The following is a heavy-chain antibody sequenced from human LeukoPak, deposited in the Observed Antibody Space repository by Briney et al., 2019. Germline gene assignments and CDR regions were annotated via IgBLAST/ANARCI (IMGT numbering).Heavy chain of an antibody. J-gene: IGHJ3*02. Sequence: SETLSLTCTVSGGSISSYYWSWIRQSPGKGLEWIGYIYYSGSTNYKSSLKSRVSISVDTSKNQFSLKLSSVTAADTAVYYCARLHRGEEAFDIWGQGTVVTVSS. CDR3: ARLHRGEEAFDI. CDR2: IYYSGST. V-gene: IGHV4-59*01. CDR1: GGSISSYY.